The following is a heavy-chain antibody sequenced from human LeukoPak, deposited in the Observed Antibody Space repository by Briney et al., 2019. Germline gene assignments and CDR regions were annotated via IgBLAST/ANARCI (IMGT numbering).Heavy chain of an antibody. CDR3: ARDPSSSWSNWFDP. Sequence: PSETLSLTCAVYGGSFSGYYWSWIRQPPGKGLEWIGEINHSGSTNYNPPLKSRVTISVDTSKNQFSLKLSSVTAADTAVYYCARDPSSSWSNWFDPWGQGTLVTVSS. D-gene: IGHD6-13*01. CDR1: GGSFSGYY. J-gene: IGHJ5*02. CDR2: INHSGST. V-gene: IGHV4-34*01.